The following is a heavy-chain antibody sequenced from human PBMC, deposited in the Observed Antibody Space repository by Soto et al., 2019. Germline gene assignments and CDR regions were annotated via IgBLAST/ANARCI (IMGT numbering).Heavy chain of an antibody. D-gene: IGHD3-9*01. CDR2: ISGSGATT. CDR1: GFTFSSYA. CDR3: AKLRYFDWSSYNWFEY. Sequence: HPGGSLRLSCAASGFTFSSYAMTWVRQAPGKGLEWVSGISGSGATTSYADSVKGRFTVSRDNSKNTLYLQMNSLRVEDTAMYYCAKLRYFDWSSYNWFEYWGQGT. J-gene: IGHJ5*01. V-gene: IGHV3-23*01.